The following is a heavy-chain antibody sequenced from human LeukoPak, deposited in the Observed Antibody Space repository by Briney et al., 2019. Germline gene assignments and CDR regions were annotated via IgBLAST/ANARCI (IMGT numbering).Heavy chain of an antibody. CDR1: GFTFTSNW. V-gene: IGHV3-21*01. CDR2: ISSSSSYI. CDR3: ARGSSTTGY. D-gene: IGHD2-2*01. J-gene: IGHJ4*02. Sequence: PGGSLRLSCAASGFTFTSNWMSWVRQAPGKGLEWVSSISSSSSYIYYADSVKGRFTISRDNAKNSLYLQMNSLRAEDTAVYYCARGSSTTGYWGQGTLVTVSS.